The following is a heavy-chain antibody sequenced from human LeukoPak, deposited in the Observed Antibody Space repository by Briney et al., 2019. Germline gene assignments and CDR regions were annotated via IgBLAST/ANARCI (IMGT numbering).Heavy chain of an antibody. J-gene: IGHJ4*02. D-gene: IGHD6-19*01. Sequence: ETLSLTCTVSGDSINNYYWSWIRQPPGKGLEWIGYIYHSGSTNYNPSPSLKSRVTISLDRSKNQFSLKLSSVTAADTAVYYCARQWLVSPLFDYWGQGTLVTVSS. CDR3: ARQWLVSPLFDY. CDR2: IYHSGST. V-gene: IGHV4-59*08. CDR1: GDSINNYY.